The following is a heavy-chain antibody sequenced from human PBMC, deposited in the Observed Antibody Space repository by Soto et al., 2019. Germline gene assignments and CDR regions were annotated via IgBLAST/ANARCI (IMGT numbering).Heavy chain of an antibody. CDR1: DGSISSYY. CDR3: ARVEQWLHWFDP. D-gene: IGHD6-19*01. V-gene: IGHV4-59*01. CDR2: IYYSGST. J-gene: IGHJ5*02. Sequence: TSETLSLTCTVADGSISSYYWSWIRQPPGKGLEWIGYIYYSGSTNYNPSLKSRVTISVDTSKNQFSLKLSSVTAADTAVYYCARVEQWLHWFDPWGQGTLVTVSS.